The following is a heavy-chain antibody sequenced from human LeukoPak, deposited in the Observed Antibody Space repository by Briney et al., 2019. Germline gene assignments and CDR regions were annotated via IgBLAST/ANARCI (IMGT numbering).Heavy chain of an antibody. V-gene: IGHV3-48*01. D-gene: IGHD3-3*01. J-gene: IGHJ6*03. Sequence: PGGSLRLSCAASGFTFSIYSMNWVRQAPRKGLEWVSYISNSSSTIYYADSVKGRFTISRDNAKNSLYLQMNSLRAEDTAVYYCARGVRRFLEWVSMDVWGKGTTVTVSS. CDR1: GFTFSIYS. CDR2: ISNSSSTI. CDR3: ARGVRRFLEWVSMDV.